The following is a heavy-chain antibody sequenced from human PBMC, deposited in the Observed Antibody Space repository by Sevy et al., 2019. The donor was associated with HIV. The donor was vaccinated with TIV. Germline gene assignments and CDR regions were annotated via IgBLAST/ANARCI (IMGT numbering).Heavy chain of an antibody. CDR3: AREGGRRDIVLVPAALDY. CDR2: IWYDGSNK. V-gene: IGHV3-33*01. Sequence: GGSPRLSCAASGFSFSSYGIHWVRQAPGKGLEWVAVIWYDGSNKNYADSVKGRFTISRDNSKHTLYLRMNSLRAEDTAMYYCAREGGRRDIVLVPAALDYWGQGTLVTVSS. D-gene: IGHD2-2*01. CDR1: GFSFSSYG. J-gene: IGHJ4*02.